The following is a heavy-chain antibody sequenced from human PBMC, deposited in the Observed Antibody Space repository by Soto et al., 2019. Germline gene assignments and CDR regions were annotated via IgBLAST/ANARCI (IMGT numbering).Heavy chain of an antibody. Sequence: TLSLTCAVSGGSISSSNWWSWVRQPPGKGLEWIGEIYHGGSTNYNPSLKSRVTISVDKSKNQFSLKLSSVTAADTAVYYCARTKGRWFGESSLMDVWGQGTTVTVSS. D-gene: IGHD3-10*01. V-gene: IGHV4-4*02. CDR2: IYHGGST. J-gene: IGHJ6*02. CDR3: ARTKGRWFGESSLMDV. CDR1: GGSISSSNW.